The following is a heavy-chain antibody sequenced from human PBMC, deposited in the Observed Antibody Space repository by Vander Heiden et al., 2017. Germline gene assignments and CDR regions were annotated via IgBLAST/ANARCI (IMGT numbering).Heavy chain of an antibody. CDR3: ATGWGYGGNSGSGY. D-gene: IGHD4-17*01. CDR1: GYTLTELS. V-gene: IGHV1-24*01. J-gene: IGHJ4*02. CDR2: FDPEDGET. Sequence: QVQLVQSGAEVKKPGASVKVSCKVSGYTLTELSMHWVRQGPGRGCEWMGGFDPEDGETIYAQKFQGRVTMTEDTSTDTAYMELSSLRSEDTAVYYCATGWGYGGNSGSGYWGQGTLVTVSS.